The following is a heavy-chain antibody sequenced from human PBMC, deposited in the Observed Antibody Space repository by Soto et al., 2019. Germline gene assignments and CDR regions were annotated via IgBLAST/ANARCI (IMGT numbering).Heavy chain of an antibody. CDR2: ISGSGDST. D-gene: IGHD6-13*01. CDR1: GFIFSNYA. Sequence: EVQLLESGGGLVQPGGSLRLSCATSGFIFSNYAMNWVRQAPGKGLEWVSAISGSGDSTYYADSVKGRFTISRDNSKKTLYLQVNSLRGEDTAVYYCAKNPYNSNWYGEPRASWGQGTLVTVSS. J-gene: IGHJ5*02. CDR3: AKNPYNSNWYGEPRAS. V-gene: IGHV3-23*01.